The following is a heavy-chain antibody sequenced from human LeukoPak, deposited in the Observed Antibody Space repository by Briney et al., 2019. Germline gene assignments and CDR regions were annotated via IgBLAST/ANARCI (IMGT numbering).Heavy chain of an antibody. J-gene: IGHJ5*02. CDR2: INHSGST. V-gene: IGHV4-34*01. CDR1: GGSFSGYY. Sequence: SETLSLTCAVYGGSFSGYYWSWIRLPPGKGLGLKWEINHSGSTNYNPSLKSRVTISVDTSKNQFSLKLSSVTAADTAVYYCARDRVTDYYDSSGYYYNWFDPWGQGTLVTVSS. D-gene: IGHD3-22*01. CDR3: ARDRVTDYYDSSGYYYNWFDP.